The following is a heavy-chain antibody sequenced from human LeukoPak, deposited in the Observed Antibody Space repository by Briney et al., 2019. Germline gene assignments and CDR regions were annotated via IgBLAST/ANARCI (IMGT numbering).Heavy chain of an antibody. CDR1: GGSITSYY. D-gene: IGHD6-19*01. J-gene: IGHJ4*02. CDR3: ARSSSRGFQTDY. V-gene: IGHV4-59*01. CDR2: ISYTGST. Sequence: SETLSLTCSVSGGSITSYYWSWIRQPPGKGLEWIGYISYTGSTNYNPSLKSRVTISVDTSKNQFSLKLSSVTAADTAVYYCARSSSRGFQTDYWGQGTLVTVSS.